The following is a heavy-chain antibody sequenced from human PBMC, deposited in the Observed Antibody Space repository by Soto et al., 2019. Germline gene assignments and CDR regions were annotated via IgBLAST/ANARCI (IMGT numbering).Heavy chain of an antibody. D-gene: IGHD3-22*01. J-gene: IGHJ4*02. CDR2: INPSGGST. Sequence: GASVKVSCKASGYTFTSYYMHWVRQAPGQGLEWMGIINPSGGSTSYAQNYQGRVTMTRDTSITTAYMELSRLRSDDTAVYFCSRKKFDYDTSAYYVFDYWGQGTLVTVSS. CDR3: SRKKFDYDTSAYYVFDY. V-gene: IGHV1-46*01. CDR1: GYTFTSYY.